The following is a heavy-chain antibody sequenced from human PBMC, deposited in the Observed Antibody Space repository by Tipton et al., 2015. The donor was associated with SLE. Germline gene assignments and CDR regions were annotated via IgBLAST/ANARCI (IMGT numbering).Heavy chain of an antibody. D-gene: IGHD6-13*01. V-gene: IGHV4-34*01. CDR3: ARGKEHQLVPVVGGFDL. Sequence: TLSLTCAVYGGSFSGYYWSWIRQPPGKGLEWIGEINHSRSTNYNPSLKSRVTISIDTSKNQFSLKLSSVTAADTAVYYCARGKEHQLVPVVGGFDLWGRGILVTVSS. J-gene: IGHJ2*01. CDR1: GGSFSGYY. CDR2: INHSRST.